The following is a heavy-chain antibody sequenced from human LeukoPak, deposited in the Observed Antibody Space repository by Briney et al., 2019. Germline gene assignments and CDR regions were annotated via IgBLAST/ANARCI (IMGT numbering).Heavy chain of an antibody. J-gene: IGHJ6*02. V-gene: IGHV3-9*01. D-gene: IGHD5-12*01. CDR3: AREGPPSGYDSSHYYYGMDV. Sequence: GGSLRLSCAASRFTFDDYAMHWVRQAPGKGLEWVSGISWNSGSIGYADSVKGRFTISRDNAKNSLYLQMNSLRAEDTAVYYCAREGPPSGYDSSHYYYGMDVWGQGTTVTVSS. CDR2: ISWNSGSI. CDR1: RFTFDDYA.